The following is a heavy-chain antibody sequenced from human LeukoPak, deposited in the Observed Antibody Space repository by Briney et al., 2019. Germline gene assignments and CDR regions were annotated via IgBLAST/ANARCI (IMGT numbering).Heavy chain of an antibody. V-gene: IGHV1-46*01. D-gene: IGHD5-12*01. CDR2: INPSGGST. J-gene: IGHJ3*02. CDR3: ATAFSGYEDAFDI. Sequence: EASVKVSCKASGYTFTSYYMHWVRQAPGQGLEWMGIINPSGGSTSYAQKFQGRVTMTEDTSTDTAYMELSSLRFEDTAVYYCATAFSGYEDAFDIWGQGTMVTVSS. CDR1: GYTFTSYY.